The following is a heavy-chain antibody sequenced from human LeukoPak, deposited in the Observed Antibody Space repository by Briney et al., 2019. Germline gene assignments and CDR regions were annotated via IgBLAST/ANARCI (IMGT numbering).Heavy chain of an antibody. D-gene: IGHD1-1*01. Sequence: GGSLRLSCAASGFTFSSYTMHWIRQAPGKGLEWVSSISGSNSYTFYADSVKGRFTVSRDNAKDSLYLQMNSLRAEDTAVYYCARALTTLTYEGYWGQGTLVTVSS. CDR3: ARALTTLTYEGY. J-gene: IGHJ4*02. CDR2: ISGSNSYT. V-gene: IGHV3-21*01. CDR1: GFTFSSYT.